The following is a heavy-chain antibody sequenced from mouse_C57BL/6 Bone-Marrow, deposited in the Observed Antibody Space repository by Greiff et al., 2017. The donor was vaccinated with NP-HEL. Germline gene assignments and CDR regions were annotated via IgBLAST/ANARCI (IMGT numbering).Heavy chain of an antibody. D-gene: IGHD1-1*01. V-gene: IGHV1-78*01. J-gene: IGHJ1*01. CDR2: IYPRGGSS. CDR3: ARRTTIRCFDD. Sequence: VKLQQSDAELVKPGASVKISCKVSGYTFTDHTIHWMKQRPEQGLEWIGYIYPRGGSSRYNEKFKGKATLTEDKSSSTAYMQLNRLTSEDSAVLFCARRTTIRCFDDWGQGTPVTVSA. CDR1: GYTFTDHT.